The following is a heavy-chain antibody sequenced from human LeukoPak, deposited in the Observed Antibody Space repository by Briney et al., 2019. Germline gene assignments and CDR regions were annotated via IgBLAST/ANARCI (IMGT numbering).Heavy chain of an antibody. J-gene: IGHJ4*02. Sequence: SVKVSCKASGGTFSSYAISWVRQAPGQGLEWMGGIVPIFGTANYAQKFQGRVTITADESTSTAYMELSSLRSEDTAVYYCARVSARYCSGGSCYDYWGQGTLVTVSS. CDR1: GGTFSSYA. CDR2: IVPIFGTA. D-gene: IGHD2-15*01. CDR3: ARVSARYCSGGSCYDY. V-gene: IGHV1-69*13.